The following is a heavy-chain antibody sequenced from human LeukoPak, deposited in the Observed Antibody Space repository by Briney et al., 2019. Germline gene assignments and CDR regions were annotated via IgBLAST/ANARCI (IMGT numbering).Heavy chain of an antibody. Sequence: GSLRLSCAASGFTFSSYAMSWVRQAPGKGLEWVSAISGSGGSTYYADSVKGRFAISRDNSKNTLYLQMNSLRAEDTAVYYCAKGDSIAARGGLDYWGQGTLVTVSS. CDR1: GFTFSSYA. J-gene: IGHJ4*02. CDR3: AKGDSIAARGGLDY. D-gene: IGHD6-6*01. CDR2: ISGSGGST. V-gene: IGHV3-23*01.